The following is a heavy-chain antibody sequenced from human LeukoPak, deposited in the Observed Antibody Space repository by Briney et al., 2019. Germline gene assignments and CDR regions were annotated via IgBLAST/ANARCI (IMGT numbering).Heavy chain of an antibody. D-gene: IGHD5-18*01. CDR2: TIPIFGTA. J-gene: IGHJ4*02. CDR1: GGTFSSYA. CDR3: ARGAGYSYGRNFDY. V-gene: IGHV1-69*05. Sequence: SVKVSCKASGGTFSSYAISWVRQAPGQGLEWMGRTIPIFGTANYAQKFQGRVTITTDESTSTAYMELSSLRSEDTAVYYCARGAGYSYGRNFDYWGQGTLVTVSS.